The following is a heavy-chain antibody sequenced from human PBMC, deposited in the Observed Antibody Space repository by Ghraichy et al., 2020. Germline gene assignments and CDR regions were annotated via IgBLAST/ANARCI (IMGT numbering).Heavy chain of an antibody. CDR3: ARGMYDYIWGSYRYGAFDI. V-gene: IGHV3-30-3*01. Sequence: GESLNISCAASRFTFSSYAMHWVRQAPGKGLEWVAVISYDGSNKYYADSVKGRFTISRDNSKNTLYLQMNSLRAEDTAVYYCARGMYDYIWGSYRYGAFDIWGQGTMVTVSS. D-gene: IGHD3-16*02. CDR2: ISYDGSNK. CDR1: RFTFSSYA. J-gene: IGHJ3*02.